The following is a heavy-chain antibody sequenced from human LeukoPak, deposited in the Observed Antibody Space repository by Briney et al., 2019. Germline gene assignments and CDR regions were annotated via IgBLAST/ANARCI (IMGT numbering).Heavy chain of an antibody. D-gene: IGHD6-13*01. CDR2: IIPIFGTA. CDR1: RGTFSSYA. Sequence: GASAKVSCKASRGTFSSYAISWVRQAPGQGLEWMGVIIPIFGTANYAQKFQGRVTITADKSTSTAYMELTSLRSEDTAVYYCARVGPPHSSSWGIDYWGQGTLVTVSS. CDR3: ARVGPPHSSSWGIDY. J-gene: IGHJ4*02. V-gene: IGHV1-69*06.